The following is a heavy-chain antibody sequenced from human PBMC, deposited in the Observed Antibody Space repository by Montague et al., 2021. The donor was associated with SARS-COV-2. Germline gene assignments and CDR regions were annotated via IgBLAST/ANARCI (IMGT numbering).Heavy chain of an antibody. CDR2: IHHGGST. CDR3: ARLGDGVVPSPILGVGPYYPYDYMDV. CDR1: GGSFSTYS. Sequence: SETLSLTCAVHGGSFSTYSWNWIRQPPAQGLEWVWKIHHGGSTNYNPTLKIQVTISADTSKTQFSLKLTSVAAADTAVYYCARLGDGVVPSPILGVGPYYPYDYMDVWGKGTTVTVSS. D-gene: IGHD2-2*02. J-gene: IGHJ6*03. V-gene: IGHV4-34*01.